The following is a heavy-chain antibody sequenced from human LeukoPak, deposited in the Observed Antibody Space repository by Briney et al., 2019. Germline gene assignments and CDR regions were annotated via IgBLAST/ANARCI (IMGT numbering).Heavy chain of an antibody. D-gene: IGHD2-2*02. CDR3: ARGSSIPY. V-gene: IGHV3-7*03. Sequence: GGFLRLSCAASGFTFSAYLMSWVRQAPGKGLEWVANIKQDGSEKYYVDSVKGRFTISRDNAKNSLYLQMNSLRAEDTAMYYCARGSSIPYWGQGTLVTVSS. CDR1: GFTFSAYL. J-gene: IGHJ4*02. CDR2: IKQDGSEK.